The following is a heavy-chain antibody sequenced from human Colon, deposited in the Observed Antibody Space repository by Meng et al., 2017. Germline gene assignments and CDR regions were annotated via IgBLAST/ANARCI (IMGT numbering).Heavy chain of an antibody. D-gene: IGHD6-13*01. V-gene: IGHV3-74*01. Sequence: GESLKISCAASGFTFSSYYMNWVRQVPGKGLVWVSRIDHEGSSTGYADSVKGRFTISRDNAKNTLYLQMNSLKAEDTALYYCARDLRAASDYWAQGTLATFPS. CDR2: IDHEGSST. CDR1: GFTFSSYY. CDR3: ARDLRAASDY. J-gene: IGHJ4*02.